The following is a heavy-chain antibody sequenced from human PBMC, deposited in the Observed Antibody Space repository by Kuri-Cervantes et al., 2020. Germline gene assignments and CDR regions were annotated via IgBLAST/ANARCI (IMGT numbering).Heavy chain of an antibody. J-gene: IGHJ6*02. CDR3: ARVSIGAIAGRIKYYYYGMDV. CDR2: ISGSGGST. CDR1: GFTFSSYA. D-gene: IGHD6-13*01. Sequence: GGSLRLSCAASGFTFSSYAMSWVRQAPGKGLEWVSAISGSGGSTYYADSVKGRFTISRDNSKNTLYLQMNSLRAEDTAVYYCARVSIGAIAGRIKYYYYGMDVWGQGTTVTVSS. V-gene: IGHV3-23*01.